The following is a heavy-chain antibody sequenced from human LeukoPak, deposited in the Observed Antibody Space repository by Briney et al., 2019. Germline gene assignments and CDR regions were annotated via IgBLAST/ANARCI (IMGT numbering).Heavy chain of an antibody. CDR3: AREDYYYDSSGYFFDY. V-gene: IGHV3-30-3*01. CDR1: GFTFSSYA. CDR2: MSYDGSNK. J-gene: IGHJ4*02. Sequence: GGSLRLSCAASGFTFSSYAMHWVRQAPGKGLEWVAVMSYDGSNKYYADSVKGRFTISRDNSKNTLYLQMNSLRAEDTAVYYCAREDYYYDSSGYFFDYWGQGTLVTVSS. D-gene: IGHD3-22*01.